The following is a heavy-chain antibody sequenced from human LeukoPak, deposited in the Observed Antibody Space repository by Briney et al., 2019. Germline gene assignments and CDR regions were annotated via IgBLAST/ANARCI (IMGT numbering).Heavy chain of an antibody. CDR3: AKQRRQDFDY. CDR1: GFTFSSYA. V-gene: IGHV3-23*01. CDR2: ISDSGGST. J-gene: IGHJ4*02. Sequence: GGSLRLSCAASGFTFSSYAMSWVRQAPGKGLEWVSAISDSGGSTYYADSVKGRFSISRDNSKNTPYLQVNSLRAEDTAVYYCAKQRRQDFDYWGQGTLVTVSS.